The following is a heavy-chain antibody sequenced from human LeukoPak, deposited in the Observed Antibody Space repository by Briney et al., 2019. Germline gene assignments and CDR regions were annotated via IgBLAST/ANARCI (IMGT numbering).Heavy chain of an antibody. CDR2: INRDGSEE. CDR1: GFTFSNYW. V-gene: IGHV3-7*01. Sequence: GGSLRLSCAASGFTFSNYWMTWVHQAPGKGLEWVAHINRDGSEEHYMDSVKARFTISRDNAKNSLSPQMNSLRAEDTAVYYCVRDGGVSGYDLLDYWGQGTLVTVSS. CDR3: VRDGGVSGYDLLDY. D-gene: IGHD5-12*01. J-gene: IGHJ4*02.